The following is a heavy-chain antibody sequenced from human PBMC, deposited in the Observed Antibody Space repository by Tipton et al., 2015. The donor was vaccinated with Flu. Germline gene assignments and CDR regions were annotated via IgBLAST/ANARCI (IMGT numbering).Heavy chain of an antibody. J-gene: IGHJ3*02. CDR2: IYYSGST. D-gene: IGHD1-26*01. V-gene: IGHV4-59*08. Sequence: TLSLTCTVSGGSISSYYWSWIRQPPGKGLEWIGYIYYSGSTNYNPSLKSRVTISVDTSKNQFSLKLSSVTAADTAVYYCARQSIVDDAFDIWGQGTMVTVSS. CDR1: GGSISSYY. CDR3: ARQSIVDDAFDI.